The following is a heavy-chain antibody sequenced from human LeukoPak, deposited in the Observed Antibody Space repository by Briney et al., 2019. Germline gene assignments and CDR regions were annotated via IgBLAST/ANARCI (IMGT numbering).Heavy chain of an antibody. CDR3: ARRRYTSGPDY. V-gene: IGHV5-51*01. Sequence: PREPLQISCQSSGSTFTTYFIVWVRQMPPKGLEWMGIIYPGDSDTRYSPSFQGQVTISAYKSISTAYLQWSSLKASDTAMYYCARRRYTSGPDYWGQGTLVTVSS. CDR1: GSTFTTYF. J-gene: IGHJ4*02. D-gene: IGHD6-19*01. CDR2: IYPGDSDT.